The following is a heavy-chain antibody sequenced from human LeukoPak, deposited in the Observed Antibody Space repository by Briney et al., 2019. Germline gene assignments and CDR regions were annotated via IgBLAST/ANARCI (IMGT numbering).Heavy chain of an antibody. J-gene: IGHJ5*02. CDR2: IIPIFDTP. Sequence: GSSVKVSCKASGGTFSNYAISWVRQAPGQGLEWMGGIIPIFDTPNFAQKFQGRVTITADKSTSTAYMELSRLRSEDTAVYYCAREYYYDSSGFNWFDPWGQGTLVTVSS. V-gene: IGHV1-69*06. CDR3: AREYYYDSSGFNWFDP. CDR1: GGTFSNYA. D-gene: IGHD3-22*01.